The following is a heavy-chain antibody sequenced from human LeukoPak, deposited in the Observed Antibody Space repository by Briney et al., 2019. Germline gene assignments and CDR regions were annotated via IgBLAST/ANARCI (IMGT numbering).Heavy chain of an antibody. V-gene: IGHV4-30-2*01. CDR3: ARRRGATSYYYYYYMDV. Sequence: PSETLSLTCAVSGGSISSGGYSWSWIRQPPGKGLEWIGYIYHSGSTYYNPSLKSRVTISVDTSKNQFSLKLSSVTAADTAVYYCARRRGATSYYYYYYMDVWGKGTTVTVSS. D-gene: IGHD3-10*01. CDR1: GGSISSGGYS. J-gene: IGHJ6*03. CDR2: IYHSGST.